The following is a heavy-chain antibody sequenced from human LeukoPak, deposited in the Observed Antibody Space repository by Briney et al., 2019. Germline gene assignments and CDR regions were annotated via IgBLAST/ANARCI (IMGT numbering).Heavy chain of an antibody. CDR1: GYTFDYYY. Sequence: ASVKVSCKASGYTFDYYYIHWVRQAPGQGLQSMGWINPKNDATRYAQSFQDRVTLTRDTSINTVYMQLSGLRSDDTAVYYCARDPYDYGDYEVGGFDIWGQGTMVTVSS. CDR2: INPKNDAT. V-gene: IGHV1-2*02. D-gene: IGHD4-17*01. CDR3: ARDPYDYGDYEVGGFDI. J-gene: IGHJ3*02.